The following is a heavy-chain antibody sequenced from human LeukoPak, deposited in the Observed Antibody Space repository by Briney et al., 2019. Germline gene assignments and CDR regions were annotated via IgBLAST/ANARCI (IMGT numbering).Heavy chain of an antibody. CDR3: ARADHSSGGLARFDP. V-gene: IGHV4-34*01. J-gene: IGHJ5*02. D-gene: IGHD6-25*01. CDR2: INHSAST. Sequence: SETLSLTCAVYGGSFNDYYWSWIRQPPGKGLEWIGEINHSASTNYNPSLKSRVPMSVDTSKNQFSLKMTSVPAADTALYYCARADHSSGGLARFDPWGQGTLVTVSS. CDR1: GGSFNDYY.